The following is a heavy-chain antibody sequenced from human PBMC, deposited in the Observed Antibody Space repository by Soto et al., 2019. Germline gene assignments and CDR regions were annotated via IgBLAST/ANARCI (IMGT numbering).Heavy chain of an antibody. CDR3: AREGSGDAYNAGGAMDY. CDR1: GFSFSSYV. Sequence: QVQLVESGGGVVQPGRSLRLSCGTSGFSFSSYVLHWVRQAPGKGLEWVAVLSYYERDKYYADSVKGRFTISRDNSKNPLYLQMNSLRAEDTAVYYCAREGSGDAYNAGGAMDYWGQGTLVTVSS. CDR2: LSYYERDK. J-gene: IGHJ4*02. D-gene: IGHD2-2*01. V-gene: IGHV3-30*03.